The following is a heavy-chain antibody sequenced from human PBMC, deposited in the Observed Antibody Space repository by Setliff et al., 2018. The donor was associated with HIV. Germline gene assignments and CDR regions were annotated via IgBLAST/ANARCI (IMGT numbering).Heavy chain of an antibody. CDR2: IYYSGST. Sequence: SETLSLTCTVSGGSISSYYWSWIRQPPGKGLEWIGYIYYSGSTNYNPSLKSRVTISVDTSKNQFSLKLSSVTAADTAVYYCARVSNCSGGSCYFYFDYWGQGTLVTVSS. J-gene: IGHJ4*02. V-gene: IGHV4-59*01. D-gene: IGHD2-15*01. CDR1: GGSISSYY. CDR3: ARVSNCSGGSCYFYFDY.